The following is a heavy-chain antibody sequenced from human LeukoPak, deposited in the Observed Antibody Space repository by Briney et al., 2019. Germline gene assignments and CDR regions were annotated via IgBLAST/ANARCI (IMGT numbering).Heavy chain of an antibody. V-gene: IGHV3-64*05. CDR1: GFTFSRYA. J-gene: IGHJ4*02. D-gene: IGHD6-13*01. CDR2: FSSDGGRT. CDR3: VKEAALAVAAPTCEY. Sequence: GGSLRLSCSASGFTFSRYAMHWVRRAPGKGLEYVSAFSSDGGRTYYADPVKGRFPISRDNSKNPLYFQRSSLRAKDTALYYFVKEAALAVAAPTCEYWGQGTLVTVSS.